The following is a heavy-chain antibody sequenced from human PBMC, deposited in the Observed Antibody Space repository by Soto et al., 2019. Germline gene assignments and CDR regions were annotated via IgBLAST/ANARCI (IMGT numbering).Heavy chain of an antibody. CDR2: IYSGGAT. J-gene: IGHJ2*01. CDR3: ARVDYGDYGWYFDL. D-gene: IGHD4-17*01. Sequence: EVQLVESGGGLIQPGGSLRLSCAASGFTVTNKYMTWVRQAPGKGLEWVSLIYSGGATSYADSVKGRFTISRDNSKDILYLQMNSLRAEDTAVYYCARVDYGDYGWYFDLWGLGTLVTVSS. CDR1: GFTVTNKY. V-gene: IGHV3-53*01.